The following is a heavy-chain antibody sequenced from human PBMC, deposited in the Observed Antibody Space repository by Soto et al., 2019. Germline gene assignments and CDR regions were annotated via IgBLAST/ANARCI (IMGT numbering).Heavy chain of an antibody. Sequence: QVQLVESGGAVVHPGGSLKLSWAELGFTLTNYGMHGVRQAPGKGRGWVSVMWKDGSNRFYADSVKGRFTISKDNSQNMLYLRMHSLRPEDTAVYYCTRDPYGGSRYYFDSWGQGTLVTVSS. V-gene: IGHV3-33*01. D-gene: IGHD1-26*01. J-gene: IGHJ4*02. CDR1: GFTLTNYG. CDR3: TRDPYGGSRYYFDS. CDR2: MWKDGSNR.